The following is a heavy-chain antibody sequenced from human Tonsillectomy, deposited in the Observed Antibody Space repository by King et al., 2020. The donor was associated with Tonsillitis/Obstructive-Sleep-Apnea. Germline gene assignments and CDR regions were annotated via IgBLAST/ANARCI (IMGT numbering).Heavy chain of an antibody. D-gene: IGHD3-10*01. V-gene: IGHV4-59*01. CDR1: GGSIRSYY. CDR2: IYYMWGT. J-gene: IGHJ5*02. Sequence: QLQESGPGLVKPSETLSLTCTVSGGSIRSYYWSWIRQPPGKGVGGIGYIYYMWGTNYNPSLKSRVTISVDTSKNQFSLKLISVTAADTAVYYCARGVTMVRGVVGWFDPWGQGTLVTVSS. CDR3: ARGVTMVRGVVGWFDP.